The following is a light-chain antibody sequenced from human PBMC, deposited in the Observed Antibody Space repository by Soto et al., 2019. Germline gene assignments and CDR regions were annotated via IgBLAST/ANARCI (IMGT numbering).Light chain of an antibody. Sequence: QSALTQPASVSGSPGQSITISCPGTSSDVGSYNLVSWYQHHPAKAPKLMIYEGTKRPSGVSNRFSGSKSGNTASLTISGLQAEDEADYYCCSYAGSDTHVVFGGGTKVTVL. J-gene: IGLJ2*01. CDR2: EGT. CDR3: CSYAGSDTHVV. CDR1: SSDVGSYNL. V-gene: IGLV2-23*01.